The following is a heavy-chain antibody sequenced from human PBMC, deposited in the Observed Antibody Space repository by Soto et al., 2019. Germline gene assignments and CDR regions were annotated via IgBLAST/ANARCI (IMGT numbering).Heavy chain of an antibody. CDR1: GDTFTDYY. CDR2: VNPSGGHT. V-gene: IGHV1-46*01. Sequence: QVQLMQSGAEVKKPGASVKVSCKASGDTFTDYYIHWVRQAPGQGLEWMGTVNPSGGHTTYAQHFLGIVTMTRDTSPSTLYMELTSLTSDDTAIYYCARGGHVVVVTAALDYWGQGTLVTVSS. D-gene: IGHD2-21*02. CDR3: ARGGHVVVVTAALDY. J-gene: IGHJ4*02.